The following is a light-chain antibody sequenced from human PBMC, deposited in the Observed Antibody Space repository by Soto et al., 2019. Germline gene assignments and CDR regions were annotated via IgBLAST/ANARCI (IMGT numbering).Light chain of an antibody. CDR1: SSDVGGYDY. V-gene: IGLV2-14*01. Sequence: QSVLTQPASVSGSPGQSITISCTGTSSDVGGYDYVSWFQQYPGKAPSLMLYDVYRRPSGVSYRFSGSKSGNTASLTISGLQAEDEADYYCSSYTTTRTVVFGGGTKLTVL. CDR3: SSYTTTRTVV. J-gene: IGLJ2*01. CDR2: DVY.